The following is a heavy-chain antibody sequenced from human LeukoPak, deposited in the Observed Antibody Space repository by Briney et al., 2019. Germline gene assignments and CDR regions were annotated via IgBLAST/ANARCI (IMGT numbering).Heavy chain of an antibody. CDR2: ISGSGGST. CDR3: AKWETITMAFDI. V-gene: IGHV3-23*01. J-gene: IGHJ3*02. D-gene: IGHD3-10*01. CDR1: GFTFSSYA. Sequence: PGGSLRLSCAASGFTFSSYAMSWVRQAPGKGLEWVSAISGSGGSTYYADSVKGRFTISRDNSKNTLYLQMNSLRAEDTDVYYCAKWETITMAFDIWGQGTMVTVSS.